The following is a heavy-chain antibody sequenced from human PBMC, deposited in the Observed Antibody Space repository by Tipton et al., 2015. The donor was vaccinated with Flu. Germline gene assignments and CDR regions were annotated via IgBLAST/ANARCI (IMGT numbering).Heavy chain of an antibody. D-gene: IGHD3-3*01. CDR3: ARDRLLDDFWSGYQNYYYYYGMDV. Sequence: TLSLTRTVSGGSISSYYWSWIRQPAGKGLEWIGRIYTSGSTNYNPSLKSRVTMSVDTSKNQFSLKLSSVTAADTAVYYCARDRLLDDFWSGYQNYYYYYGMDVWGQGTTVTVSS. V-gene: IGHV4-4*07. CDR2: IYTSGST. J-gene: IGHJ6*02. CDR1: GGSISSYY.